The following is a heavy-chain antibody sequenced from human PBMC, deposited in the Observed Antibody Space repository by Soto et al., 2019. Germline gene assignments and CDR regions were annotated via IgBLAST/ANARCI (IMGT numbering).Heavy chain of an antibody. CDR2: IWYDGSNK. V-gene: IGHV3-33*01. CDR1: GFTLSGFG. D-gene: IGHD2-15*01. CDR3: ARAFCSGGSCWADY. J-gene: IGHJ4*02. Sequence: VGSLRLSCVVSGFTLSGFGMHWVRQAPGKGLEWVAVIWYDGSNKFYADSVKGRLTISRDNSKNTLYLQMDSLRADDTAVYFCARAFCSGGSCWADYWGQGTLVTVSS.